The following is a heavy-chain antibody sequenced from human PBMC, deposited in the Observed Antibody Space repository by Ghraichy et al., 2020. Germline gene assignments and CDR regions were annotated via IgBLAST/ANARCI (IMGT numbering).Heavy chain of an antibody. CDR2: IYYSGST. CDR3: ARVPISGGSCYYDY. Sequence: SETLSLTCTVSGGSISSGDYYWSWIRQPPGKGLEWIGYIYYSGSTYYNPSLKSRVTISVDTSKNQFSLKLSSVTAADTAVYYCARVPISGGSCYYDYWGQGTLVTVSS. J-gene: IGHJ4*02. D-gene: IGHD2-15*01. V-gene: IGHV4-30-4*01. CDR1: GGSISSGDYY.